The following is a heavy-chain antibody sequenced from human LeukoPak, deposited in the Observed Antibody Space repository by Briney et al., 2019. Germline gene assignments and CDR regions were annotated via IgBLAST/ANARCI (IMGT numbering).Heavy chain of an antibody. J-gene: IGHJ4*02. Sequence: GRSLRLSCAASGFTFSSYGMHWVRQAPGKGLEWVAVISYDGSNKYYADSVKGRFTISRDNSKNTLYLQMNSLRAEDTAVYYCARGRRFGELLLWGQGTLVTVSS. V-gene: IGHV3-30*03. CDR3: ARGRRFGELLL. CDR1: GFTFSSYG. CDR2: ISYDGSNK. D-gene: IGHD3-10*01.